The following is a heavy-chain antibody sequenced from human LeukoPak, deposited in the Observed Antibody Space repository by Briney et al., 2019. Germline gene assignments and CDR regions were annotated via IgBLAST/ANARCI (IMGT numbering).Heavy chain of an antibody. D-gene: IGHD4-23*01. Sequence: GGSLRLSCAASGFTFSSYGMHWVRQAPGKGLEWVAVISYDGSNKYYADSVKGRFTISRDNSKNTLYLQMNSLRAEDTAVYYCARGVQDYGGNSGWYFDLWGRGTLVTVSS. CDR3: ARGVQDYGGNSGWYFDL. J-gene: IGHJ2*01. V-gene: IGHV3-30*03. CDR2: ISYDGSNK. CDR1: GFTFSSYG.